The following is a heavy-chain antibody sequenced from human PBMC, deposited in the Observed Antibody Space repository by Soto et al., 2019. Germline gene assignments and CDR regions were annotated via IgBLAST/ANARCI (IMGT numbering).Heavy chain of an antibody. CDR2: MHHSGSI. J-gene: IGHJ5*01. D-gene: IGHD3-16*01. Sequence: SETLSLTCSVSGDSITNNKWWSWVRQPPGKGLEWIGEMHHSGSIHYTASLKTRATIFVDKSRNQLSLQLNSVTPDDTAVYYCVRLIGNSWLDSWGQGTLVTVSS. CDR1: GDSITNNKW. CDR3: VRLIGNSWLDS. V-gene: IGHV4-4*02.